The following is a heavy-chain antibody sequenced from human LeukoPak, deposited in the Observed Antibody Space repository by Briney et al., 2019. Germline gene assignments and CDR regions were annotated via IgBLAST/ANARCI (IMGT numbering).Heavy chain of an antibody. Sequence: GGSLRLSCAAPGFTFDDYAMHWVRQAPGKGLEWVSGISWNSGSIGYADSVKGRFTISRDNAKNSLYLQMNSLRAEDTALYYCAKGIAAAGPHYFDYWGQGTLVTVSS. CDR2: ISWNSGSI. J-gene: IGHJ4*02. CDR1: GFTFDDYA. V-gene: IGHV3-9*01. D-gene: IGHD6-13*01. CDR3: AKGIAAAGPHYFDY.